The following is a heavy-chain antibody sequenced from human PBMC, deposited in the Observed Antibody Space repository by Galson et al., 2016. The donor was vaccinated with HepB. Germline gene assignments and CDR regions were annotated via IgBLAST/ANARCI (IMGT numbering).Heavy chain of an antibody. Sequence: SETLSLTCTVSGGSITSFNHYWGWIRQPPGKGLEWIGSIYYRGGTYYNPSLKSRVAISVDTSRSQLSLELRSATAADTAVYYCARQGASCWYVEAAFDLWGQGTVVTVSS. D-gene: IGHD6-19*01. J-gene: IGHJ3*01. V-gene: IGHV4-39*01. CDR2: IYYRGGT. CDR3: ARQGASCWYVEAAFDL. CDR1: GGSITSFNHY.